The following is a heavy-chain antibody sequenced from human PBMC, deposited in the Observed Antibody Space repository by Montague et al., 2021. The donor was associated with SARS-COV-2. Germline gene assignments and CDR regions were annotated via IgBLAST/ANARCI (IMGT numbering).Heavy chain of an antibody. D-gene: IGHD2-2*01. CDR2: TYFTSKWSG. Sequence: CAISGDSVSSTSAAWNWIRQSPSRGLEWLGRTYFTSKWSGEYALSVKSRLIISPDTSKNQFSLRQMSVTPDDTAVYYCARAYCSSTSCYPIDYWSQGTLVTVSS. V-gene: IGHV6-1*01. CDR3: ARAYCSSTSCYPIDY. J-gene: IGHJ4*02. CDR1: GDSVSSTSAA.